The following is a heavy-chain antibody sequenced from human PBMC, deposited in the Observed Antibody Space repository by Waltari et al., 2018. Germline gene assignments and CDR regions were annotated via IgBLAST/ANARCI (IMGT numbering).Heavy chain of an antibody. J-gene: IGHJ6*03. CDR3: ARDVGSLEWLFTYYYYMDV. V-gene: IGHV1-18*01. CDR1: GYTFTSYG. D-gene: IGHD3-3*01. Sequence: QVQLVQSGAEVKKPGASVKVSCKASGYTFTSYGISWVRQAPGQGLEWLGWISAYNGNTNYARTRQGRVTMTTDTSTSTAYMELRSLRSDDTAVYYCARDVGSLEWLFTYYYYMDVWGKGTTVTISS. CDR2: ISAYNGNT.